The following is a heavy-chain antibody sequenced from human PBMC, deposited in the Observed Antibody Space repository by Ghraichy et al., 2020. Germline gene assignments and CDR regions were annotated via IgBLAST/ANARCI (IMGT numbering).Heavy chain of an antibody. CDR2: ISWDGGST. CDR1: GFTFDDYT. D-gene: IGHD5-24*01. V-gene: IGHV3-43*01. J-gene: IGHJ4*02. CDR3: AKDYDDGYNSYYFDY. Sequence: LSLTCAASGFTFDDYTMHWVRQAPGKGLEWVSLISWDGGSTYYADSVKGRFTISRDNSKNSLYLQMNSLRTEDTALYYCAKDYDDGYNSYYFDYWGQGTLVTVSS.